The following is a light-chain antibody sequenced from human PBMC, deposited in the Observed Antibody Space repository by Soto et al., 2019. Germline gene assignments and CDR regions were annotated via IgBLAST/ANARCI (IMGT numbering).Light chain of an antibody. J-gene: IGLJ1*01. V-gene: IGLV2-23*02. CDR2: EFS. Sequence: QSALTQPASVSGSPGQSITISCTGTSSDVGSYNLVSWYQQHPGKAPKLMIYEFSKRPSGVSNRFSGSKSGNTASLTISGLQAEDEADYYCCSCAGSSTLFGTGTKVTVL. CDR3: CSCAGSSTL. CDR1: SSDVGSYNL.